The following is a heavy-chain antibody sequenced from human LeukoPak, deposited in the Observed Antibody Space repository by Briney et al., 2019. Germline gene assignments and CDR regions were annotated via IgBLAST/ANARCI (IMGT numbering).Heavy chain of an antibody. J-gene: IGHJ4*02. CDR2: ISWNSGRM. D-gene: IGHD3-3*01. CDR1: GFTFDDYA. V-gene: IGHV3-9*01. CDR3: AKDSGFFKYFDY. Sequence: GGSLRLSCAASGFTFDDYAMPWVRQIPGKGLEWVSGISWNSGRMDYADSVKGRFTISRDNAKNSLYLQMNSLRAEDTAVYYCAKDSGFFKYFDYWGQGALVTVSS.